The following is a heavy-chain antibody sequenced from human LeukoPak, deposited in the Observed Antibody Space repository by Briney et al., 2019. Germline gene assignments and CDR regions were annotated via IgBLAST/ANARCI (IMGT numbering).Heavy chain of an antibody. V-gene: IGHV3-7*01. CDR1: GFTFSSYW. CDR3: ARSITRPDAGAY. CDR2: IKEDGSEI. J-gene: IGHJ4*02. Sequence: GGSLRLSRAASGFTFSSYWMSWVRQAPGKGLEWVANIKEDGSEIYYVDSVKGRFTISRDNAKNSLDLQMNTLRAEDTAVYYCARSITRPDAGAYWGQGTLVTVSS. D-gene: IGHD1-20*01.